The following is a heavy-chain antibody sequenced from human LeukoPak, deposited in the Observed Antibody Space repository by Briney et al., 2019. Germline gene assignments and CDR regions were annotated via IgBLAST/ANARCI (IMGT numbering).Heavy chain of an antibody. Sequence: SETLSLTCAVYGGSFSGYYWSWIRQPPGKGLEWIGEINHSGSTNYNPSLKSRVTISVDTSKNQFSLKLSSVTAADTAEYYCASAPAAITYYYYYMDVWGKGTTVTVSS. CDR2: INHSGST. CDR1: GGSFSGYY. CDR3: ASAPAAITYYYYYMDV. J-gene: IGHJ6*03. D-gene: IGHD2-2*02. V-gene: IGHV4-34*01.